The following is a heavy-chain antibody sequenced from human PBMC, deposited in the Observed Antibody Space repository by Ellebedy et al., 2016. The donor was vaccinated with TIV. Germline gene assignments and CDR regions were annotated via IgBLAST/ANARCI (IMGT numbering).Heavy chain of an antibody. CDR2: INWKSTSI. CDR1: GFTFDDYA. Sequence: PGGSLRLSCAASGFTFDDYAMHRVRQAPGKGLEWTSGINWKSTSIDYADSVKGRFTISRDNAKNSLYLQMNSLTTEDTALYYCAKDINYGDYADFWGQGTLVTVSS. CDR3: AKDINYGDYADF. D-gene: IGHD4-17*01. J-gene: IGHJ4*02. V-gene: IGHV3-9*01.